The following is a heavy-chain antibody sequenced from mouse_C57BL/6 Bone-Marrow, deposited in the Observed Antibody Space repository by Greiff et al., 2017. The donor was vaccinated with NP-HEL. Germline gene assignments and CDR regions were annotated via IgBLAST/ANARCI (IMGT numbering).Heavy chain of an antibody. CDR3: ARDTTVVAHYAMDY. CDR2: IYPRDGST. V-gene: IGHV1-85*01. CDR1: GYTFTSYD. J-gene: IGHJ4*01. D-gene: IGHD1-1*01. Sequence: QVQLQQSGPELVKPGASVKLSCKASGYTFTSYDINWVKQRPGQGLEWIGWIYPRDGSTKYNEKFKGKATLTVDTSSSTAYMELHSLTSEDSAVYFCARDTTVVAHYAMDYWGQGTSVTVSS.